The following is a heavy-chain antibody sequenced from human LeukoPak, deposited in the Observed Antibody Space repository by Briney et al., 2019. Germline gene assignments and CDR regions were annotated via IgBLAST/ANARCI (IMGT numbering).Heavy chain of an antibody. CDR3: ARYYYGSGTQLTSYHYYYYYMDV. V-gene: IGHV3-20*04. CDR1: GFTFDHYG. Sequence: GGSLRLSCLASGFTFDHYGFNWVRQPPGKGLEWVSGINWSGGRTDYADSVKGRFTISRDNARNSVDLEMTSLRAEDTAFYYCARYYYGSGTQLTSYHYYYYYMDVWGEGTTVTVSS. CDR2: INWSGGRT. J-gene: IGHJ6*03. D-gene: IGHD3-10*01.